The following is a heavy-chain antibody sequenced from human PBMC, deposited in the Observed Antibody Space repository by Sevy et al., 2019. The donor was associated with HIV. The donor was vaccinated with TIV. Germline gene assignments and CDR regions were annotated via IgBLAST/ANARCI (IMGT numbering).Heavy chain of an antibody. CDR1: GYTFTSYG. D-gene: IGHD3-10*01. Sequence: ASVKVSCKASGYTFTSYGISWVRQAPGQGLEWMGWISAYNGNTNYAQKLQGRVTMTTDTSTSTAYMQLRSLRSDDTAVYYCARAHYYGSGRTLWGFDYWGQGTLVTVSS. J-gene: IGHJ4*02. CDR2: ISAYNGNT. CDR3: ARAHYYGSGRTLWGFDY. V-gene: IGHV1-18*01.